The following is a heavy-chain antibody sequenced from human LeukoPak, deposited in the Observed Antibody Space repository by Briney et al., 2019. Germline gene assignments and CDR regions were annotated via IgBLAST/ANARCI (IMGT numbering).Heavy chain of an antibody. D-gene: IGHD3-22*01. CDR3: ARSGPDYYDSSGPSGRRPLNI. CDR2: IIPIFGTA. J-gene: IGHJ3*02. V-gene: IGHV1-69*05. CDR1: GGTFSSYA. Sequence: GSSVKVSCKASGGTFSSYAISWVRQAPGQGLEWMGGIIPIFGTANYAQKFQGRVTITTDESTSTAYMELSSLRSEDTAVYYCARSGPDYYDSSGPSGRRPLNIWGQGTMVTVSS.